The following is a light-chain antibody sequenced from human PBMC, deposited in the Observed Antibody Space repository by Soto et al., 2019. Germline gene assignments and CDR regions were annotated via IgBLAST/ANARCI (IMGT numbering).Light chain of an antibody. CDR2: DAS. CDR3: QQYGSATPLT. Sequence: EIVLTQSPATLSLSPGERATLSCGASQRVSSSYLAWYQQKPGLAPRLLIYDASSRATGIPDRFSGSGSGTDFTLTISRLEPEDFAVYYCQQYGSATPLTFGGGTKVEIK. V-gene: IGKV3D-20*01. J-gene: IGKJ4*01. CDR1: QRVSSSY.